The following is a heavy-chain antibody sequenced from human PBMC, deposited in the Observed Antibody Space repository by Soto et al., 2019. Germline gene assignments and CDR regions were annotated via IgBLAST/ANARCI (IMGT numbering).Heavy chain of an antibody. CDR3: ATAEPGLGWDRKFY. CDR2: ISDDGTNK. J-gene: IGHJ4*02. V-gene: IGHV3-30*03. D-gene: IGHD1-26*01. CDR1: GFPFNKYG. Sequence: QVQLVESGGGVVQPGRSLRLSCIVSGFPFNKYGMHWVRQAPGKGLEWVAIISDDGTNKYYADSVKGRFTISRDNSKNTLYLQLNSLRTDDTAVYFCATAEPGLGWDRKFYWGQGTLVTVSS.